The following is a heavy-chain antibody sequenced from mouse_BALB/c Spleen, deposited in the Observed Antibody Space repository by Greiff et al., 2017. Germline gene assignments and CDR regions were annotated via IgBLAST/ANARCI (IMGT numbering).Heavy chain of an antibody. V-gene: IGHV5-6-5*01. Sequence: EVQLVESGGGLVKPGGSLKLSCAASGFTFSSYAMSWVRQTPEKRLEWVASISSGGSTYYPDSVKGRFTISRDNARNILYLQMSSLRSEDTAMYYCAREGITGAMDYWGQGTSVTVSS. J-gene: IGHJ4*01. CDR2: ISSGGST. CDR3: AREGITGAMDY. CDR1: GFTFSSYA. D-gene: IGHD2-4*01.